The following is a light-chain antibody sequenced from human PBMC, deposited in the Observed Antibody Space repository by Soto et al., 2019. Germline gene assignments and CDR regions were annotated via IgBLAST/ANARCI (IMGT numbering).Light chain of an antibody. Sequence: EVAWAEAPSTVAVSPGEKARVCGSAFQSLSSSSIARYQQKPGQAPRLLIAGASSRAADIPDRFSGSGSGTDFTLTINRLEPEDFAVYYCQQYGSSPPITPGQGTRLEIK. CDR1: QSLSSSS. V-gene: IGKV3-20*01. CDR3: QQYGSSPPIT. CDR2: GAS. J-gene: IGKJ5*01.